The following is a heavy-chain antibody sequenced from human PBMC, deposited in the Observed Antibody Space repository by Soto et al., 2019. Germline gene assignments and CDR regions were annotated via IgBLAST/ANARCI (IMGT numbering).Heavy chain of an antibody. CDR1: GYTFTGYY. CDR2: IHPNSGGT. D-gene: IGHD5-12*01. CDR3: ARDKRGYSGYDYYDGMDV. J-gene: IGHJ6*02. V-gene: IGHV1-2*04. Sequence: ASVKVSCKSSGYTFTGYYMHWVRQAPGQGLEWMGWIHPNSGGTNYAQKFQGWVTMTRDTSISTAYMELSRLRSDDTAVYYCARDKRGYSGYDYYDGMDVWGQGTTVTVSS.